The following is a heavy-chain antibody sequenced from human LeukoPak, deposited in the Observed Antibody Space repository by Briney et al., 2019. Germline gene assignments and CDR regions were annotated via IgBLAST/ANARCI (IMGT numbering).Heavy chain of an antibody. J-gene: IGHJ4*02. CDR1: RFTFSTYA. CDR2: IANGGGST. Sequence: GGSLGLSCAASRFTFSTYAMSCVRQAPGKGLEWILTIANGGGSTYYADSVKGRFTISRDNSKTTLYLQMNSLRAEDTAVYYCAKSHSVEQRGYFDYWGQGTLVTVSS. D-gene: IGHD1/OR15-1a*01. V-gene: IGHV3-23*01. CDR3: AKSHSVEQRGYFDY.